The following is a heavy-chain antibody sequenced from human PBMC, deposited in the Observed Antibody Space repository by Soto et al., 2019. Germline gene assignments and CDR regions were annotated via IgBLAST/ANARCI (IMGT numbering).Heavy chain of an antibody. CDR3: ARVRYDRSGFDH. D-gene: IGHD3-22*01. CDR2: ISHSGIT. CDR1: GDSISRSHW. Sequence: QVQLQESGPGLVRPSGALSVTCAVSGDSISRSHWWSWVRQSPGKGLEWIGEISHSGITNYNPSLKSRVTISGDKSKNQLSLKLTSVTAEDTAVYYCARVRYDRSGFDHWGQGTLVSVSS. J-gene: IGHJ4*02. V-gene: IGHV4-4*02.